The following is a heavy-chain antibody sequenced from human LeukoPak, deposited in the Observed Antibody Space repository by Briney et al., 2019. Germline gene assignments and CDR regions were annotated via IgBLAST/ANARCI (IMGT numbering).Heavy chain of an antibody. J-gene: IGHJ3*02. CDR2: ISSSSSYI. CDR3: AKSPLWFGETRAFDI. CDR1: GFTFSSYS. D-gene: IGHD3-10*01. Sequence: PLGSLRLSCAASGFTFSSYSMNWVRQAPGKGLEWVSSISSSSSYIYYADSVKGRFTISRDNAKNSLYLQMNSLRAEDTAVYYCAKSPLWFGETRAFDIWGQGTIVSASS. V-gene: IGHV3-21*04.